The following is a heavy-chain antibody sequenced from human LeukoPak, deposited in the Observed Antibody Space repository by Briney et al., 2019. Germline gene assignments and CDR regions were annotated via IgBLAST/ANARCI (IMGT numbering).Heavy chain of an antibody. J-gene: IGHJ5*02. Sequence: SETLSLTCAVYGGSFSGYYWSWIRQPPGKGLDWIGEINHSGSTNYNPSLKSRVTISVDTSKNQYCLRLSSVTAADTAVYCCARASITMVRGVILTGRYNWFDPWGQGTLVTVSS. CDR2: INHSGST. V-gene: IGHV4-34*01. CDR1: GGSFSGYY. D-gene: IGHD3-10*01. CDR3: ARASITMVRGVILTGRYNWFDP.